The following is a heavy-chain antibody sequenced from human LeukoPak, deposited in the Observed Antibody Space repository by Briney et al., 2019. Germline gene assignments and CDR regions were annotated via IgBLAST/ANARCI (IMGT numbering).Heavy chain of an antibody. CDR1: GFTFSSYG. D-gene: IGHD6-19*01. V-gene: IGHV3-30*02. J-gene: IGHJ6*03. CDR2: ILYDGSNK. CDR3: ARLTGWDNYYSYMDV. Sequence: PGGSLRLSCAASGFTFSSYGMYWVRQAPSKGREWVASILYDGSNKFYLDSVKGRFTISRDNSRNTLYLQMNSLRAEDTAVYYCARLTGWDNYYSYMDVWGKGTTVTVSS.